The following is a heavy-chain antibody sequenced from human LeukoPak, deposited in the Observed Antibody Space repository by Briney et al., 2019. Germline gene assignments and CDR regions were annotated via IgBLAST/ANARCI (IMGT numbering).Heavy chain of an antibody. J-gene: IGHJ4*02. CDR3: ARDRNYYDSSGYHRVDY. Sequence: GGSLRLSCAASGFTFSDYYMSWIRQAPGKGLEWVSYISSSGSTIYYADSVKGRFTISRDNAKNSLYLQMNSLGAEDTAVYYCARDRNYYDSSGYHRVDYWGQGTLVTVSS. V-gene: IGHV3-11*04. CDR1: GFTFSDYY. D-gene: IGHD3-22*01. CDR2: ISSSGSTI.